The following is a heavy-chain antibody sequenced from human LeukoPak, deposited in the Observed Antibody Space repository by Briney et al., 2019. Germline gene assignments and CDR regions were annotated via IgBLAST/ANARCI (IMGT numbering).Heavy chain of an antibody. J-gene: IGHJ4*02. V-gene: IGHV3-53*01. CDR3: ARRAGAYSHPYDY. CDR1: GFTVSSNS. CDR2: IYSDNA. Sequence: PGGSLRLSCTVSGFTVSSNSMSWVRQAPGKGLEWVSFIYSDNAQYSASVKGRFTISRDNSKNTLYLQMNTRRAGDTAVYYCARRAGAYSHPYDYWGQGTLVTVSS. D-gene: IGHD4/OR15-4a*01.